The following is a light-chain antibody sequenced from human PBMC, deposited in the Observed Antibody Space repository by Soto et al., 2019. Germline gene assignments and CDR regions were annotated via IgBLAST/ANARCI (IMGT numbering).Light chain of an antibody. CDR2: DDG. Sequence: YELTQPPSGSVAPGQTASITCWGNNIGSKSVHWYQQKPGQAPVLVIYDDGDRPSGIPERFSGSNSGNTATLTISRVEAGDEADYFCQVWDSSSDHREVFAMGTKAIVL. CDR3: QVWDSSSDHREV. J-gene: IGLJ1*01. V-gene: IGLV3-21*02. CDR1: NIGSKS.